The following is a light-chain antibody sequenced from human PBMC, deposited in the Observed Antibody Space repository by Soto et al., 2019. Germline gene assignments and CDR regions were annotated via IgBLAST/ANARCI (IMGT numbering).Light chain of an antibody. J-gene: IGLJ3*02. V-gene: IGLV1-44*01. CDR3: AAWDDSLNGWV. Sequence: QSVLTQPPSASGTPGQRVTISCSGSSSNLGNNYVYWYQHVPGTAPKLLIYSNNQRPSGVPDRFSGSKSGTSASLAISGLQSEDEADYYCAAWDDSLNGWVFGGGTQLTVL. CDR2: SNN. CDR1: SSNLGNNY.